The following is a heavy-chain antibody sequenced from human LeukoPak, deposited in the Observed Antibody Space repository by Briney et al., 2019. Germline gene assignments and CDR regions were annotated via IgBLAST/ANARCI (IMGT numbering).Heavy chain of an antibody. CDR3: TTEFGTTVTTYYFDY. D-gene: IGHD4-17*01. CDR1: GFTFSNAW. CDR2: IKSKNHRGTT. V-gene: IGHV3-15*01. Sequence: PGGSLRLSCAASGFTFSNAWMSWVRQAPGKGLEWVGRIKSKNHRGTTDYAAPVKGRFTISRDDSKDTVYLQMNSLKTEDTAVYYCTTEFGTTVTTYYFDYWGQEPLVTVSS. J-gene: IGHJ4*02.